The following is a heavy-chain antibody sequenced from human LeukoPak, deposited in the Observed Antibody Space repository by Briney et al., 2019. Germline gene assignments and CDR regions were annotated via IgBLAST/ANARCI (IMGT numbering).Heavy chain of an antibody. CDR2: ISAYNGNT. V-gene: IGHV1-18*04. CDR1: GYMFTGYY. J-gene: IGHJ4*02. D-gene: IGHD2-15*01. Sequence: GASVKVSCKASGYMFTGYYIHWVRRAPGQGLEWMGWISAYNGNTIYAQKVKGRVTMTTDTSTSTAYMELRSLKSDDTAVYYCARASYCSGGSCYSDYWGQGTLVTVSS. CDR3: ARASYCSGGSCYSDY.